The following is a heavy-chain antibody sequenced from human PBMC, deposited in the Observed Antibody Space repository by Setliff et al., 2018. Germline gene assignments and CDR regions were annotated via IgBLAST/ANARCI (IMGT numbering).Heavy chain of an antibody. V-gene: IGHV4-4*07. D-gene: IGHD6-19*01. CDR2: IYIGGSA. CDR1: GGSISSYY. J-gene: IGHJ6*03. CDR3: AREQWLDPPGYYYMDV. Sequence: KTSETLSLTCTVSGGSISSYYWSWIRQPAGKGLEWIGHIYIGGSANYNPSLKSRVTMSIDTSKNQFSLKLSSVTAADMAVYYCAREQWLDPPGYYYMDVWAKGTTVTVSS.